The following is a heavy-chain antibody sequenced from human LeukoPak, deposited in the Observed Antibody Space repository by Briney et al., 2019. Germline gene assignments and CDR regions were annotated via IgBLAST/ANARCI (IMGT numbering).Heavy chain of an antibody. CDR2: TYHSGSP. CDR1: GYSISSGYH. V-gene: IGHV4-38-2*02. Sequence: PSETLSLTCTVSGYSISSGYHWGWIRQPPGKGLEWIGSTYHSGSPYYNPSLKSRVTLSVDTSKNQFSLKMTSVTAADTAVYYCARAIIAADNAFDIWGQGTMVTVSS. CDR3: ARAIIAADNAFDI. D-gene: IGHD6-13*01. J-gene: IGHJ3*02.